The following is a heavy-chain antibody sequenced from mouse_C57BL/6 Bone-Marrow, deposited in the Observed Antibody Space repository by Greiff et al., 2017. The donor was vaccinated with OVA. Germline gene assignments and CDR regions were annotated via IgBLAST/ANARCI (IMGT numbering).Heavy chain of an antibody. CDR2: ISDGGSYT. CDR3: ARVWDY. Sequence: EVKLMESGGGLVKPGGSLKLSCAASGFTFSSYAMSWVRQTPEKRLEWVATISDGGSYTYYPDNVQGRFTISRDNAKNTLYLQMSHLKSEDTAMYYCARVWDYWGQGTTLTVSS. CDR1: GFTFSSYA. J-gene: IGHJ2*01. V-gene: IGHV5-4*03.